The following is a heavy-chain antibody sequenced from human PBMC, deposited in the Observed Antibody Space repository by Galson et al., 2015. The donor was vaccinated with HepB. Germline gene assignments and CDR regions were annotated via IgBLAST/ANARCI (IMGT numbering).Heavy chain of an antibody. CDR2: ISKGGDII. Sequence: LRLSCAASGFTFSRYAMNWVRQAPGKGLEWVSYISKGGDIIFYADSVKGRFTISRDTAQNSVSLLMNNLRADDTAVYYCARVSLRAFDIWGQGTLVTVSS. J-gene: IGHJ3*02. V-gene: IGHV3-48*01. D-gene: IGHD3-10*01. CDR3: ARVSLRAFDI. CDR1: GFTFSRYA.